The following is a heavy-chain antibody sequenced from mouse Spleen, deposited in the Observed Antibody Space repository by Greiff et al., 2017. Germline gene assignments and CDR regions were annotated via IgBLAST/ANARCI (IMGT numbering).Heavy chain of an antibody. CDR3: ARAYYRYDVFYYAMDY. J-gene: IGHJ4*01. CDR1: GFTFSDYY. V-gene: IGHV5-16*01. D-gene: IGHD2-14*01. Sequence: EVKLMESEGGLVQPGSSMKLSCTASGFTFSDYYMAWVRQVPEKGLEWVANINYDGSSTYYLDSLKSRFIISRDNAKNILYLQMSSLKSEDTATYYCARAYYRYDVFYYAMDYWGQGTSVTVSS. CDR2: INYDGSST.